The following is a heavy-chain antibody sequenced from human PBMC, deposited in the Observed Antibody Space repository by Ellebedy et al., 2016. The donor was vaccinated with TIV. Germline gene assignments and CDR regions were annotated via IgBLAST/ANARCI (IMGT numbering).Heavy chain of an antibody. CDR2: ITGIGTST. Sequence: GESLKISXAASGFTFSNYAMSWVRQAPGKGLEWVSVITGIGTSTYYADSVKGRFTISRDNSKNTLSLQMNSLRADDTAIYYCAKPMGPGGRYDAFDIWGQGTLVTVSS. CDR1: GFTFSNYA. D-gene: IGHD3-16*01. J-gene: IGHJ3*02. CDR3: AKPMGPGGRYDAFDI. V-gene: IGHV3-23*01.